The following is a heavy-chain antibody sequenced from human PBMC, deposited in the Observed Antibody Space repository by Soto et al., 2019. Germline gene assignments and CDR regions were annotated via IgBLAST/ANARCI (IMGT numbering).Heavy chain of an antibody. Sequence: QVQLLESGGGVVQPGRSLRLSCAASGFTFSGFGMHWVRQAPGKGLESVAVISYDGNNKYYADSVKGRFTISRDNSKNTLYLQMNTLRAEDTAVDYCAKDHLPSTVTTPGYWGQGTLVTVSS. CDR3: AKDHLPSTVTTPGY. D-gene: IGHD4-17*01. V-gene: IGHV3-30*18. CDR1: GFTFSGFG. CDR2: ISYDGNNK. J-gene: IGHJ4*02.